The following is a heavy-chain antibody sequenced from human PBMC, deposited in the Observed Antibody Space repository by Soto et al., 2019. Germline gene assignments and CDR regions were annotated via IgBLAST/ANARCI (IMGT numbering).Heavy chain of an antibody. CDR3: ARDSRYCSSTSCRNWFDP. Sequence: PGGSLRLSCAASGFTFSSYSMNWVRQAPGKGLEWVSYISSSSSTIYYADSVKGRFTISRDNAKNSLYLQMNSLRAEDTAVYYCARDSRYCSSTSCRNWFDPWGQGTLVTVSS. V-gene: IGHV3-48*01. CDR1: GFTFSSYS. D-gene: IGHD2-2*01. J-gene: IGHJ5*02. CDR2: ISSSSSTI.